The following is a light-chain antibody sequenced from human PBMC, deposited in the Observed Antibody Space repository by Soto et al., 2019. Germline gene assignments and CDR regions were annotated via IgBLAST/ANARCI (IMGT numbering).Light chain of an antibody. J-gene: IGKJ1*01. CDR1: QDVASTY. V-gene: IGKV3-20*01. CDR2: GAS. Sequence: IVLTQSPDTLSLSPGERATLSCRASQDVASTYLAWYQQKPGQAPRLLIYGASGRAAGVAERFSGSGSGTQFTLNISRLEPEDFAVYYCQYYDSSRTFAQGTRVEI. CDR3: QYYDSSRT.